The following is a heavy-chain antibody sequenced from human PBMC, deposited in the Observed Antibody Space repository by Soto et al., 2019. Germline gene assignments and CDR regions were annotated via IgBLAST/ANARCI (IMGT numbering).Heavy chain of an antibody. J-gene: IGHJ4*02. CDR3: ARGLGLYYFDY. D-gene: IGHD1-26*01. CDR1: GYTFTSYA. Sequence: QVQLVQSGAEVKKPGASVKVSCKASGYTFTSYAMHWVRQAPGQRLEWMGWINAGNGNTKYSQKFQGRVTITRDTSASRVYMGLSSLRSEDTAVYYCARGLGLYYFDYWGQGTLVTVSS. V-gene: IGHV1-3*01. CDR2: INAGNGNT.